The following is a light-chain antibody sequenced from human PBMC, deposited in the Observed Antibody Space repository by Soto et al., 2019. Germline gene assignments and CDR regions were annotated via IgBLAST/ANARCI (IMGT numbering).Light chain of an antibody. CDR3: QQRSNWPSIT. Sequence: EIVLTQSPATLSSSPGETATLSCRASQYVGTRLAWYQHKPGQAPRLLIYYTSNRATGIPARFSGSGSGTDFTLTISSLEPEDFAVYYCQQRSNWPSITFGQGTRLET. V-gene: IGKV3-11*01. CDR1: QYVGTR. J-gene: IGKJ5*01. CDR2: YTS.